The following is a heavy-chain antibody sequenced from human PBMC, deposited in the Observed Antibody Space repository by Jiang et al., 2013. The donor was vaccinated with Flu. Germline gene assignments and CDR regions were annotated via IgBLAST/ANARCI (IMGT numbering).Heavy chain of an antibody. Sequence: TLSLTCTVSGGSISSYYWSWIRQPPGKGLECIGYIYYRGSTHXNPSLKSRVTISVDSSKNQFSLKLSSVTAADTAVYYCARLLSNTVVTQPYYFDYWGQGTLVTVSS. V-gene: IGHV4-59*08. CDR2: IYYRGST. J-gene: IGHJ4*02. D-gene: IGHD2-21*02. CDR1: GGSISSYY. CDR3: ARLLSNTVVTQPYYFDY.